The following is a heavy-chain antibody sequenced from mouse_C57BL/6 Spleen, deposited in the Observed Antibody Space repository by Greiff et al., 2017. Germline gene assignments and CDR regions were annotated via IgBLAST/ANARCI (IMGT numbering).Heavy chain of an antibody. J-gene: IGHJ2*01. Sequence: ESGPGLVKPSQSLSLTCSVTGYSITSGYYWNWIRQFPGNQLEWMGYISYDGSNNYNPSLKNRITITRDTSKNQFFLKLNSVTTEDTATYYCARDGYYYYFDYWGQGTTLTVSS. CDR1: GYSITSGYY. CDR2: ISYDGSN. V-gene: IGHV3-6*01. D-gene: IGHD2-3*01. CDR3: ARDGYYYYFDY.